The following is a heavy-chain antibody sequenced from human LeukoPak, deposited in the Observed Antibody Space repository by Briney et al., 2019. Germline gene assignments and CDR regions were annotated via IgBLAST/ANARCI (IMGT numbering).Heavy chain of an antibody. CDR3: TREMVMIDY. CDR1: GFIFTDYW. J-gene: IGHJ4*02. CDR2: IKQDGSEK. Sequence: PGGSLRLSCAASGFIFTDYWMSWVRQAPGKGLEWVANIKQDGSEKYYVGSVKGRFTISRDNAKSSLYLQMNSLRAEDTAVYYCTREMVMIDYWGQGNLVTVPS. V-gene: IGHV3-7*03. D-gene: IGHD4-23*01.